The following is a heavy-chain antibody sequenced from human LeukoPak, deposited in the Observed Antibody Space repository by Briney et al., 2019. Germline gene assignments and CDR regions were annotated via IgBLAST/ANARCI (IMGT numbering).Heavy chain of an antibody. Sequence: ASVKVSCKASGGTFSSYTISWARQAPGQGLEWMGRIIPILGIANYAQKFQGRVTVTADKSTSTAYLELSSLRSEDTAVYYCARSGVANDYWGQGTLVTVSS. D-gene: IGHD3-3*01. CDR2: IIPILGIA. CDR3: ARSGVANDY. CDR1: GGTFSSYT. J-gene: IGHJ4*02. V-gene: IGHV1-69*02.